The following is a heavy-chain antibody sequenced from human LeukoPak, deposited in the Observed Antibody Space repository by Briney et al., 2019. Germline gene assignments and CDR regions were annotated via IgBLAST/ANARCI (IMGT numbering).Heavy chain of an antibody. CDR2: ISGSGGST. Sequence: PGGSLRLSCAASGFTFSSYAMSWVRQAPGKGLEWVSAISGSGGSTYYADSVKGRFTISRDNSKDTLYLQMNSLRAEDTAAYYCAKVIGGYSTYYYYYMDVWGKGTTVTVSS. J-gene: IGHJ6*03. V-gene: IGHV3-23*01. D-gene: IGHD6-13*01. CDR3: AKVIGGYSTYYYYYMDV. CDR1: GFTFSSYA.